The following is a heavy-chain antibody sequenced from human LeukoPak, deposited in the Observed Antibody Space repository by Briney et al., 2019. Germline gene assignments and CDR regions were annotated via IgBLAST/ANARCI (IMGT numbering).Heavy chain of an antibody. CDR2: INPSGGST. Sequence: ASVKVSCKASGYTFTSYYMHWVRQAPGQGLEWMGIINPSGGSTSYAQKFQGRVTMTRDTSTSTVYMELSSLRSEDTAVYYCARGVRAVAGTLTHWFDPWGQGTPVTVSS. J-gene: IGHJ5*02. CDR1: GYTFTSYY. D-gene: IGHD6-19*01. V-gene: IGHV1-46*01. CDR3: ARGVRAVAGTLTHWFDP.